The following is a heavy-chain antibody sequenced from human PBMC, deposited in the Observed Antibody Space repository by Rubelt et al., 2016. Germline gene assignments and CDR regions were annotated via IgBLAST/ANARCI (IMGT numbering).Heavy chain of an antibody. CDR2: MYYTGNT. J-gene: IGHJ4*02. CDR1: GGSISPFS. Sequence: VQLLQSGPGLVKPSETLSLTCTVSGGSISPFSWSWIRQPPGKGLEWLGYMYYTGNTNYNSSLRSRLSISLDTSGNRFSLTLTSVTAADTAVYYCAGDRGDSTGRIDCWGQGTLVSVSS. CDR3: AGDRGDSTGRIDC. V-gene: IGHV4-59*12. D-gene: IGHD3-22*01.